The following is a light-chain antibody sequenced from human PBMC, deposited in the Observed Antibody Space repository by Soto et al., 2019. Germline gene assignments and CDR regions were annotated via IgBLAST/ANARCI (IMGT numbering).Light chain of an antibody. CDR2: DVS. Sequence: QSALTQPASVSGSPGQSITISCTGTSSDVGGYNYVSWYQQHPGKAPKLMIYDVSNRPSGVSNRFSGSKSGNTASLTISGIQAEDEADYYCSSYTSSSTLVVFGGGTKLNVL. J-gene: IGLJ2*01. V-gene: IGLV2-14*01. CDR3: SSYTSSSTLVV. CDR1: SSDVGGYNY.